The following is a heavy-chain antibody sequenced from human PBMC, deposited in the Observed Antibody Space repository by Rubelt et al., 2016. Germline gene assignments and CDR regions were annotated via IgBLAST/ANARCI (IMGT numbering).Heavy chain of an antibody. J-gene: IGHJ4*02. CDR3: TTKTAMVSDYDY. D-gene: IGHD5-18*01. V-gene: IGHV3-15*07. Sequence: WVGRIKSKTAGGATDYAAPVKDRFTMSRDDSKNTLYLQMNSLKTEDTAVYYCTTKTAMVSDYDYWGQGILVTVSS. CDR2: IKSKTAGGAT.